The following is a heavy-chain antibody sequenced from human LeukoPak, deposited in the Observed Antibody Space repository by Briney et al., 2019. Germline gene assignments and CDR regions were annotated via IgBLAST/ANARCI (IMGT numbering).Heavy chain of an antibody. J-gene: IGHJ4*02. V-gene: IGHV4-4*02. CDR1: GASISISNW. CDR2: FFHTGIT. D-gene: IGHD3-3*01. Sequence: SETLSLTCAVSGASISISNWWGWVRQPPGKGLEWIGEFFHTGITNYNPSFKNRVTISVDKSKNQFSLTLSSVTAADTAVYYCASVDGDNVFGVVGHFWGQGALVIVSS. CDR3: ASVDGDNVFGVVGHF.